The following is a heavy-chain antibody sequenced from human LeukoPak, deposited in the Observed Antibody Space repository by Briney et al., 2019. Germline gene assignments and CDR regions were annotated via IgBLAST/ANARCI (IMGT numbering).Heavy chain of an antibody. D-gene: IGHD2-2*01. J-gene: IGHJ4*02. V-gene: IGHV3-23*01. CDR1: GFTFSSYT. CDR2: VRGNGGDT. Sequence: GGSLRLSCAASGFTFSSYTMTWVRQAPGKGLEWVSRVRGNGGDTSYADSVKGRFTISRDNSKNTLYLQMNSLRAEDTAVYYCAKDKGMECSSTSCYGSLGYWGQGTLVTVSS. CDR3: AKDKGMECSSTSCYGSLGY.